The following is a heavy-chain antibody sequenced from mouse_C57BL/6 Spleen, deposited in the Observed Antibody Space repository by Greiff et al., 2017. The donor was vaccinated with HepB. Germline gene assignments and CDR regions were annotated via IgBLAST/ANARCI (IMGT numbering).Heavy chain of an antibody. CDR1: GYTFTSYW. V-gene: IGHV1-55*01. J-gene: IGHJ1*03. D-gene: IGHD6-5*01. CDR3: AGYRYAHWYFDV. Sequence: QVQLKQSGAELVKPGASVKMSCKASGYTFTSYWITWVKQRPGQGLEWIGDIYPGSGSTNYNEKFKSKATLTVDTSSSTAYMQLSSLTSEDSAVYCCAGYRYAHWYFDVWGTGTTVTVSS. CDR2: IYPGSGST.